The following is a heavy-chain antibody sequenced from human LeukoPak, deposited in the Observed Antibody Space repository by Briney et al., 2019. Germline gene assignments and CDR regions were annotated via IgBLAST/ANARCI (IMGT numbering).Heavy chain of an antibody. V-gene: IGHV3-23*01. J-gene: IGHJ5*02. CDR3: AKGSITGIEVVLNWFDP. Sequence: PGGPLRLSCAVSGFTFSNYAMSWVPQAPGKGLEWVSGISGSGYSTYYTDSVKGRFTISRDTSKNTLYLKMNSLRAEDTAVYFCAKGSITGIEVVLNWFDPWGQGTLVTVSS. CDR1: GFTFSNYA. D-gene: IGHD6-19*01. CDR2: ISGSGYST.